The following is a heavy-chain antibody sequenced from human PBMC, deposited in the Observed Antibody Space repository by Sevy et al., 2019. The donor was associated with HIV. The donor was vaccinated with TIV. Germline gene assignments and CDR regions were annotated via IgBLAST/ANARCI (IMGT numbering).Heavy chain of an antibody. Sequence: ASVKVSCKASGYTFTSYSIHWVRLAPGQGLEWMGIINPSGGSTTYAQMFQGRVTLTRDKSTSTVFLELSSLRSDDTAVYYCAIPGFSGYDGVDQWGQGTLVTVSS. D-gene: IGHD5-12*01. V-gene: IGHV1-46*01. J-gene: IGHJ4*02. CDR2: INPSGGST. CDR1: GYTFTSYS. CDR3: AIPGFSGYDGVDQ.